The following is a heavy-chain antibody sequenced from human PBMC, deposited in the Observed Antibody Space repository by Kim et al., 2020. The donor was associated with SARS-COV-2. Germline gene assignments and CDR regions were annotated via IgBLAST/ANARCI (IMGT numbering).Heavy chain of an antibody. J-gene: IGHJ4*02. CDR2: ISVGGIT. Sequence: GGSLRLSCAASGFTFNNYAMAWVRQAPGKGLAWVSFISVGGITYYADSVKGRFTISRDVSKNTVYLQMNNLSADDTAIYYCARGLVGHGGVWADYFDFWGLGTLVTVSS. CDR1: GFTFNNYA. V-gene: IGHV3-23*01. D-gene: IGHD3-16*01. CDR3: ARGLVGHGGVWADYFDF.